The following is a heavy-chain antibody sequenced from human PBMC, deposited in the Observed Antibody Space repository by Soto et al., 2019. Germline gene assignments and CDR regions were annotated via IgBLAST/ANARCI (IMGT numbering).Heavy chain of an antibody. Sequence: SETLSLTCNVSGGSISNYYWTWVRQSPEKGLEWIGYMYYNGNINYNPSLKSRVTISIDTSKNQFSLTLKSVTAADTAVYYCASGGNWFDPWGQGXLVTAPQ. J-gene: IGHJ5*02. CDR3: ASGGNWFDP. V-gene: IGHV4-59*01. CDR1: GGSISNYY. CDR2: MYYNGNI. D-gene: IGHD3-16*01.